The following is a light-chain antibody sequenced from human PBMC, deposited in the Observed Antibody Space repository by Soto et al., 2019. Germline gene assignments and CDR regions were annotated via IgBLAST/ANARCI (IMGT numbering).Light chain of an antibody. J-gene: IGLJ1*01. V-gene: IGLV2-23*02. CDR1: SGDVGGYNL. Sequence: QSVLTQPASVSGSPGQSITIPCTGTSGDVGGYNLVSWYQQHPGKAPKLMIYEVTERPSGVSNRFSGSKSGNTASLTISGLQPDDEADYYCCTYAGNSDVVGTGTKVTVL. CDR2: EVT. CDR3: CTYAGNSDV.